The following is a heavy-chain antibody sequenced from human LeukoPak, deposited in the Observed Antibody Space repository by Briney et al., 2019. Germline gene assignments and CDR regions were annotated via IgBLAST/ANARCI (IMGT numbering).Heavy chain of an antibody. D-gene: IGHD2-2*01. CDR1: GDSVSSNSAA. Sequence: PSQTLSLTCAISGDSVSSNSAAWNWIRQSPSRGLEWLGRTYYRSKWYNDYAVSVKSRITIDPDTSKNQFSLQLNSVTPEDTAVYYCAREPIVVVPAAPNDAFDIWGQGTMVTVSS. J-gene: IGHJ3*02. CDR2: TYYRSKWYN. V-gene: IGHV6-1*01. CDR3: AREPIVVVPAAPNDAFDI.